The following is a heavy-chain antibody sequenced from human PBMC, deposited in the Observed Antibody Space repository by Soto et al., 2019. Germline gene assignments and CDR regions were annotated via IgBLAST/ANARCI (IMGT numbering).Heavy chain of an antibody. Sequence: QVQLVQSGAELRKPGSSVQVSCKASGGTFYTYTFSWVRQAPGQGLEWMGSITPIYPTTNYAERSQGRLTVPADGSTRTAYMTLTSLTSEDTAVYYCVRIPRSSFPTSDDFDSWGQGTLVTVSS. CDR3: VRIPRSSFPTSDDFDS. CDR2: ITPIYPTT. J-gene: IGHJ4*02. D-gene: IGHD2-2*01. CDR1: GGTFYTYT. V-gene: IGHV1-69*15.